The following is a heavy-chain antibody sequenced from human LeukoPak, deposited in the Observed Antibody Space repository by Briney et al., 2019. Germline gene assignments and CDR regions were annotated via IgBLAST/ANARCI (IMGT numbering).Heavy chain of an antibody. J-gene: IGHJ4*02. CDR2: LIWNGGSI. CDR1: GFKFNDYA. CDR3: AREIGPIQLHLWGSAFDY. Sequence: GGSLRLSCAASGFKFNDYAMHWVRQAPGKGLEWVSGLIWNGGSIGYADSVKGRFTISRDNVKNSLYLQMNSLRSEDTAVYYCAREIGPIQLHLWGSAFDYWGQGTLVTVSS. V-gene: IGHV3-9*01. D-gene: IGHD5-24*01.